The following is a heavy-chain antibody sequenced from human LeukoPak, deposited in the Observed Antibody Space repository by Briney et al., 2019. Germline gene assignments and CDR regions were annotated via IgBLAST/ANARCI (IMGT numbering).Heavy chain of an antibody. V-gene: IGHV3-7*05. J-gene: IGHJ4*02. D-gene: IGHD5-24*01. CDR1: GFTVSSNY. Sequence: PGGSLRLSCAASGFTVSSNYMSWVRQAPGKGLEWVANIKQDGSEKYYVDSVKGRFTISRDNAKNSLYLQMNSLRVEDTAVYYCARVRDAYNHPVVYFDYWGQGTLVTVSS. CDR3: ARVRDAYNHPVVYFDY. CDR2: IKQDGSEK.